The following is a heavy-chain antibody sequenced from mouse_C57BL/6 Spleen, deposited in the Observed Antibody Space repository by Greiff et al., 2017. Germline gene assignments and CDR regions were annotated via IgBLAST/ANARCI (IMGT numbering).Heavy chain of an antibody. CDR2: ISGGGGNT. CDR3: ARHEWDGAMDY. Sequence: EVKLVESGGGLVKPGGSLKPSCAASGFTFSSYTMSWVRQTPEQRLEWVATISGGGGNTYYPDSVKGRFTISRDNAKNTLYLQMSSLRSEDTALYYCARHEWDGAMDYWGQGTTLTVSS. V-gene: IGHV5-9*01. D-gene: IGHD3-1*01. J-gene: IGHJ2*01. CDR1: GFTFSSYT.